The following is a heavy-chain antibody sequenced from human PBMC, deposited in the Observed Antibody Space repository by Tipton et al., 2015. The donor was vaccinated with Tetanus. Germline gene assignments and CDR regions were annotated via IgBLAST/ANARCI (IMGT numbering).Heavy chain of an antibody. CDR2: ITFDGSTK. V-gene: IGHV3-30-3*01. D-gene: IGHD3-16*01. CDR1: GFTFTRYA. Sequence: RSLRLSCAASGFTFTRYAMHWVRQTPGKGLEWVSVITFDGSTKYYADSVKGRFTLSRDNPRNTLYLQMNSLKVEDTAVYYCAREDGGPTLDYFDSWGQGVLVTVSS. CDR3: AREDGGPTLDYFDS. J-gene: IGHJ4*02.